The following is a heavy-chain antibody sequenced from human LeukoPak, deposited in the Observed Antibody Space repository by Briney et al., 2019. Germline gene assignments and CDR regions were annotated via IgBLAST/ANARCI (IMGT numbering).Heavy chain of an antibody. Sequence: GGSLRLSCETSGFTFTSYAVSWVRQAPGKGLEWVAVISYDGSNKYYADSVKGRFTISRDNSKNTLYLQMNSLRAEDTAVYYCAKGPHYWGQGTLVTVSS. CDR2: ISYDGSNK. J-gene: IGHJ4*02. CDR1: GFTFTSYA. CDR3: AKGPHY. V-gene: IGHV3-30*18.